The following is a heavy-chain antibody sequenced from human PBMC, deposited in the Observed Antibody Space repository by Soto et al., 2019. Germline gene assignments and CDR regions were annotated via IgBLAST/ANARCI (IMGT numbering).Heavy chain of an antibody. V-gene: IGHV1-2*02. CDR3: ARPFDTSGWFDY. CDR1: GYTFTGYF. D-gene: IGHD6-19*01. J-gene: IGHJ5*01. CDR2: INPNSGAT. Sequence: GASVKVSCKASGYTFTGYFIHWVRQAPRQGLEWVGYINPNSGATKYAPRFQGRVTMTSATYLQWNNLKASDTAMYYCARPFDTSGWFDYWGRGTLVTVSS.